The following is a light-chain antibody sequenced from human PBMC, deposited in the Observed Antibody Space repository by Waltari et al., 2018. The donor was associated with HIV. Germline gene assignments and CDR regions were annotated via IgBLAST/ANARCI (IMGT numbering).Light chain of an antibody. CDR3: CSFAASNTLL. V-gene: IGLV2-23*02. CDR1: TSDAGSYEF. CDR2: EVS. J-gene: IGLJ2*01. Sequence: QSALTQPASVSGSPGQSITISCTGATSDAGSYEFVSWYQQHPGKAPKLIIFEVSERPSGVSDRFSGSKSGNTASLTISGLQADDEADYYCCSFAASNTLLFGGGTRLTVL.